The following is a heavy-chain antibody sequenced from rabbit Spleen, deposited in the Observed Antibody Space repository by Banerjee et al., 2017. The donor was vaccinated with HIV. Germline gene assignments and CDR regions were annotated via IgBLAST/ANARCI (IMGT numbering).Heavy chain of an antibody. CDR2: INAVTGKA. CDR3: ARDPGTTYDL. J-gene: IGHJ4*01. Sequence: QEQLVEYGGDLVQPEGSLTLTCKASGFSFSNKAVMCWVRQAPGKGLEWIACINAVTGKAVYASWAKGRFTFSKTSSTTVTLQMTSLTAADTATYFCARDPGTTYDLWGQGTLVTVS. D-gene: IGHD8-1*01. V-gene: IGHV1S45*01. CDR1: GFSFSNKAV.